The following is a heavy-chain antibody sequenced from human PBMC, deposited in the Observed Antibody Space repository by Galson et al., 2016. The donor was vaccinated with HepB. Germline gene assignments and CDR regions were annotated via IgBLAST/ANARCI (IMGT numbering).Heavy chain of an antibody. Sequence: PALVKPTQTLTLTCTFSGFSIGTSGVGVGWIRQPPGQALEWLALIYWDEDKRYSPTLKNRLTIAKDTSKNQVVLTLAIVQAVDTATYFCAHRLVGLSVFDYWGQGNMVTVSS. D-gene: IGHD1-26*01. CDR2: IYWDEDK. V-gene: IGHV2-5*02. CDR3: AHRLVGLSVFDY. J-gene: IGHJ4*02. CDR1: GFSIGTSGVG.